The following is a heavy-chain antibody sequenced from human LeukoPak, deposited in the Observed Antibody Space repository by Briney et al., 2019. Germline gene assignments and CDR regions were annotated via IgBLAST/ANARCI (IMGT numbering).Heavy chain of an antibody. Sequence: GGSLRLSCAASGFTFSSYGMHWVRQAPGKGLEWVAVISYDGSNKYYADSVKGRFTISRDNSKNTLYLQMSSLRVEDTAVYYCARDLPPFDYWGQGTLVTVSS. V-gene: IGHV3-30*03. CDR3: ARDLPPFDY. CDR2: ISYDGSNK. J-gene: IGHJ4*02. CDR1: GFTFSSYG.